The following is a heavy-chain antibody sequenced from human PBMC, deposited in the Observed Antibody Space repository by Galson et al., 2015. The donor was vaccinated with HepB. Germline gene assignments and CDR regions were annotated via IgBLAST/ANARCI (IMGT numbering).Heavy chain of an antibody. J-gene: IGHJ4*02. CDR2: ISYDGSNK. D-gene: IGHD5-12*01. V-gene: IGHV3-30*18. CDR3: AKDRGYSGYEEIDY. Sequence: LRLSCAASGFTFSSYGMHWVRQAPGKGLEWVAVISYDGSNKYYADSVKGRFTISRDNSKNTLYLQMNSLRAEDTAVYYCAKDRGYSGYEEIDYWGQGTLVTVSS. CDR1: GFTFSSYG.